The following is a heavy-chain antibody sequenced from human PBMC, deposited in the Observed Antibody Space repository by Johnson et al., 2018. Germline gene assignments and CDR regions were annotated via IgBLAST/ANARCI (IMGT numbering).Heavy chain of an antibody. Sequence: VQLVESGGAVVQPGGSXRLSCTASDSTFDEYMMHWVRKAPGKALEWVSLISWDGISAFYSDSVKGRFVISRDNRKNSLYLQMNSLTTEDTAFYYCAKDADGSGYFDRWGQGALVTVSS. CDR2: ISWDGISA. CDR1: DSTFDEYM. V-gene: IGHV3-43*01. J-gene: IGHJ4*02. D-gene: IGHD1-1*01. CDR3: AKDADGSGYFDR.